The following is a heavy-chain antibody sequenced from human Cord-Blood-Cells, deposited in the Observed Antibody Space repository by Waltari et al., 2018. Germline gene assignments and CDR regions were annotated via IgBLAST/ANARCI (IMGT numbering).Heavy chain of an antibody. CDR3: ARPDRTGDAFDI. V-gene: IGHV4-34*01. J-gene: IGHJ3*02. D-gene: IGHD1-1*01. CDR1: GGSFSGYY. CDR2: INHSGST. Sequence: QVQLQQWGAGLLKPSETLSLTCAVYGGSFSGYYWSWIRQPPGKGLEWIGEINHSGSTNYHPSLKSRVTRSVDTSTNQFSLKLSSVTAADTAVYYCARPDRTGDAFDIWGQGTMVTVSS.